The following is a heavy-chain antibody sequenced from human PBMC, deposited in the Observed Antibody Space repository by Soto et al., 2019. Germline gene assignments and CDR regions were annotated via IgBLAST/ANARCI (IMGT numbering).Heavy chain of an antibody. CDR2: ISAYNGNT. J-gene: IGHJ4*02. Sequence: ASVKVSCKASGYTFTSYGISWVRQAPGQGLEWMGWISAYNGNTNYAQKLQGRVTMTTDTSTSTAYMELRSLRSDDTAVYYCARNDIVAVNAIQAFDYWGQGTLVTVSS. CDR1: GYTFTSYG. V-gene: IGHV1-18*01. D-gene: IGHD2-21*01. CDR3: ARNDIVAVNAIQAFDY.